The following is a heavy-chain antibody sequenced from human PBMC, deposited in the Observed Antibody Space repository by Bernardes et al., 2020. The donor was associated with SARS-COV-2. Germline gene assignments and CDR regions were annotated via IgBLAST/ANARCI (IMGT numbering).Heavy chain of an antibody. V-gene: IGHV4-34*01. CDR1: GVSFSGYY. CDR3: ARPPKVYSSGWYGY. CDR2: INHSGST. D-gene: IGHD6-19*01. Sequence: SATRSPTGAVSGVSFSGYYFSWLLPPPGKGLEWIGEINHSGSTNYNPSLKSRVTISVDTSKNQFSLKLSSVTAADTAVYYCARPPKVYSSGWYGYWGQGTLVTVSS. J-gene: IGHJ4*02.